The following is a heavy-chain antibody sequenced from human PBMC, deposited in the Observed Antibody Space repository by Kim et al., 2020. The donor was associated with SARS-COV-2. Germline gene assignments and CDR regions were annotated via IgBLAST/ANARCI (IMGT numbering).Heavy chain of an antibody. CDR2: VYFRGTT. V-gene: IGHV4-59*08. CDR3: ARRETRDLFTSDWGFFDY. Sequence: SETLSLTCTVSGDSMSAYYWNWIRQSPGKGLEWIGYVYFRGTTNYNPSLKSRVTISIDMSKSQFSLKLNSVTAADTAVYYCARRETRDLFTSDWGFFDYWARDPWSPSPQ. CDR1: GDSMSAYY. J-gene: IGHJ4*02. D-gene: IGHD7-27*01.